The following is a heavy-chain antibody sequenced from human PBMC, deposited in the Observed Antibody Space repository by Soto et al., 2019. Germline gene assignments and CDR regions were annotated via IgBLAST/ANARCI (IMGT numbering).Heavy chain of an antibody. CDR3: VRETVAPIIGQDPSYGLDV. Sequence: QVQLVESGGDLVKPGGSLRLSCAASGFNFIDYYFSWIRQTLQRGLEWVAFISTSGSVVTYADSVKGRFTISRDNVKNLVHLQLSDLTAQDAAIYYCVRETVAPIIGQDPSYGLDVWGQGTTVTVSS. CDR2: ISTSGSVV. V-gene: IGHV3-11*01. D-gene: IGHD3-3*01. CDR1: GFNFIDYY. J-gene: IGHJ6*01.